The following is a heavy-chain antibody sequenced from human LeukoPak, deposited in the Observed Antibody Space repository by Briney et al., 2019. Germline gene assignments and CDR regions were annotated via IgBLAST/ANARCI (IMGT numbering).Heavy chain of an antibody. J-gene: IGHJ4*02. Sequence: PSETLSLTCTVSGGSISSYYWSWIRQPPGKGLEWIGYIHYSGSTNYNPSPKSRVTISVDTSKNQFSLKLSSVTAAGTAVYYCARGGSGYRFDSWGQGTLVTVSS. CDR1: GGSISSYY. CDR3: ARGGSGYRFDS. CDR2: IHYSGST. V-gene: IGHV4-59*01. D-gene: IGHD3-22*01.